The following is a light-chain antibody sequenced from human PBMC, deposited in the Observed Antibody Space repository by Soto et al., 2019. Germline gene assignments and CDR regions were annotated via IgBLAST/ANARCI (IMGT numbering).Light chain of an antibody. J-gene: IGKJ1*01. CDR2: AAS. Sequence: DIQVTQSPSSLSGSVGNRVTIACRASQSVSSYLNWYQQKQGKAPKLLIYAASDLQSGVPSRFSGSRSGTDFTLTISSLQPEDVAIYFCQQSYSTPWTFGQGTTVEIK. V-gene: IGKV1-39*01. CDR1: QSVSSY. CDR3: QQSYSTPWT.